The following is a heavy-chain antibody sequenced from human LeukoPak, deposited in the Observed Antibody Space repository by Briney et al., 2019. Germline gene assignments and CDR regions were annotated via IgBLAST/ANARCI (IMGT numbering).Heavy chain of an antibody. CDR1: GASISSSSYY. V-gene: IGHV4-39*07. D-gene: IGHD3-10*01. J-gene: IGHJ3*02. Sequence: SGTLSLTCKVSGASISSSSYYWGWVRQPPGKGLEWIGSGNTYYNPSLKSRVTISVDTSKQQFSLRLNSVTAADTAVYYCARAPGGYGSGSRGAFDIWGQGTMVTVSS. CDR3: ARAPGGYGSGSRGAFDI. CDR2: GNT.